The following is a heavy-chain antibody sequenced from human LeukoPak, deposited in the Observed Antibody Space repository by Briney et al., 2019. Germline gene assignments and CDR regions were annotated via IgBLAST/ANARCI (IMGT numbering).Heavy chain of an antibody. CDR1: GYTFTGYY. CDR3: ASIFGLEGNWFDP. Sequence: EASVKVSCKASGYTFTGYYVHWVRQAPGQGLEWMGWINPNSGGTNYAQKFQGRVTMTRDTSISTAYMELSRLRSDDTAVYYCASIFGLEGNWFDPWGQGTLVTVSS. D-gene: IGHD3-3*02. J-gene: IGHJ5*02. V-gene: IGHV1-2*02. CDR2: INPNSGGT.